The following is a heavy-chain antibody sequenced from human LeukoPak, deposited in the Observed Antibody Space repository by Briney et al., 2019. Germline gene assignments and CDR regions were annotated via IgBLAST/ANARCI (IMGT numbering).Heavy chain of an antibody. CDR1: GGSMPVSY. Sequence: PSETLSLTSSFPGGSMPVSYRGWIRQPPGKGLEWIGFIYTSGSTNYNPSLRSRVTISVDTSKNQFSLKLSSVTAADTPGYSCARRLSGYDLLRSIYYYYIVVWGARATVTVSS. CDR3: ARRLSGYDLLRSIYYYYIVV. CDR2: IYTSGST. D-gene: IGHD5-12*01. J-gene: IGHJ6*03. V-gene: IGHV4-4*08.